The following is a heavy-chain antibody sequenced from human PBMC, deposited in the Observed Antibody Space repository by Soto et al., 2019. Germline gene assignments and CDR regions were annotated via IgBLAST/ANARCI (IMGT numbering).Heavy chain of an antibody. J-gene: IGHJ6*02. CDR2: IKQDGSEK. Sequence: EVQLVESGGGLVQPGGSLRLSCAASGFTFSSYWMSWVRQAPGKGLEWVANIKQDGSEKYYVDSVKGRFTISRDNAKNSLYLQMNSLRAEDTAVYYCARDTPHYDFWSGYSAYYGMDVWGQGTTVTVSS. CDR3: ARDTPHYDFWSGYSAYYGMDV. CDR1: GFTFSSYW. D-gene: IGHD3-3*01. V-gene: IGHV3-7*03.